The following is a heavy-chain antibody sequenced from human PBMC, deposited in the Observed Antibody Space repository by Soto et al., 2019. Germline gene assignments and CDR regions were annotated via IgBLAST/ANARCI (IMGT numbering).Heavy chain of an antibody. CDR1: GFTFSSYA. V-gene: IGHV3-30-3*01. Sequence: PGGSLRLSCAASGFTFSSYAMHWVRQAPGKGLEWVAVISYDGSNKYYADSVKGRFTISRDNSKNTLYLQMNSLRAEDTAVYYCAREGQSRIAARGHSDPWGQGTLVTVSS. CDR2: ISYDGSNK. D-gene: IGHD6-6*01. CDR3: AREGQSRIAARGHSDP. J-gene: IGHJ5*02.